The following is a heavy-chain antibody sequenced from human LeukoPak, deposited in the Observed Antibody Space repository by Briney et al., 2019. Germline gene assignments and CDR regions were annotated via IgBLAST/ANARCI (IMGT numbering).Heavy chain of an antibody. V-gene: IGHV4-59*01. CDR3: ARDVVGAFDI. CDR1: GGSISSYY. D-gene: IGHD1-26*01. CDR2: IYYSGGT. Sequence: SETLSLTCTVSGGSISSYYWSWIRQPPGKGLEWIGYIYYSGGTNYNPSLKSRVTISVDTSKNQFSLKLSSVTAADTAVYYCARDVVGAFDIWGQGTMVTVSS. J-gene: IGHJ3*02.